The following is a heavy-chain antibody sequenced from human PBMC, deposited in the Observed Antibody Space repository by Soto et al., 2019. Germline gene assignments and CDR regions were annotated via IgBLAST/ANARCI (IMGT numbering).Heavy chain of an antibody. CDR1: GYTLTSYG. Sequence: ASVKVSCKASGYTLTSYGISWVRQAHGQGLEWMGWISAYTGDIKYAQNAQGRVTLTTDTSTSTAYMELRSLRSDDTAMYYCARDRVAVAAPGYYFDYWGQGTLVTVSS. J-gene: IGHJ4*02. D-gene: IGHD2-15*01. V-gene: IGHV1-18*04. CDR2: ISAYTGDI. CDR3: ARDRVAVAAPGYYFDY.